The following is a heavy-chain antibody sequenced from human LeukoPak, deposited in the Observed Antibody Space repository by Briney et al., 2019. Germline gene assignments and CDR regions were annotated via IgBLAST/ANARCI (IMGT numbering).Heavy chain of an antibody. V-gene: IGHV3-7*01. CDR2: IKQDGSEK. J-gene: IGHJ4*02. CDR3: ARGGAPITIFGVVGDYYFDY. D-gene: IGHD3-3*01. CDR1: GFTFSSYW. Sequence: GGSLRLSCAASGFTFSSYWMSWVRQAPGKGLEWVANIKQDGSEKYYVDSVKGRFTISRDNAKNSLYLQMNSLRAEDTAVYYCARGGAPITIFGVVGDYYFDYWGQGTLVTVSS.